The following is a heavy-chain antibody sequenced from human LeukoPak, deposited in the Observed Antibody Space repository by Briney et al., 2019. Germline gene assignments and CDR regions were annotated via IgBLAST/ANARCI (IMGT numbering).Heavy chain of an antibody. CDR2: ISGSGGST. Sequence: GGSLRLSCAASGFTFSSYGMSWVRQAPGKGLEWVSAISGSGGSTYYADSVKGRFTISRDNSKNTLYLQMNSLRAEDTAVYYCAKDFFSYYDSSGKNWFDPWGQGTLVTVSS. D-gene: IGHD3-22*01. V-gene: IGHV3-23*01. J-gene: IGHJ5*02. CDR3: AKDFFSYYDSSGKNWFDP. CDR1: GFTFSSYG.